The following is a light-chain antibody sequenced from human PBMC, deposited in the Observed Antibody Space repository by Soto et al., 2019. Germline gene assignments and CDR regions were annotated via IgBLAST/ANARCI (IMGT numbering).Light chain of an antibody. Sequence: QSALTQPPSASGSPGQSVTISCTGTSSDVGGHNYVSWYQQHPGEAPKVMIYEVSKRPSGVPDRFSGSKSGNTASLTVSGLQAEDEADYYCSSYAGTNNFWVFGGGTKLTVL. CDR1: SSDVGGHNY. CDR2: EVS. V-gene: IGLV2-8*01. J-gene: IGLJ3*02. CDR3: SSYAGTNNFWV.